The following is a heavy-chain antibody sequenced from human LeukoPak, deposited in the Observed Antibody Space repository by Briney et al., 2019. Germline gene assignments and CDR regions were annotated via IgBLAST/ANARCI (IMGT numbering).Heavy chain of an antibody. CDR1: GFTFSDYY. J-gene: IGHJ4*02. CDR3: ASHDSSGWYVDY. CDR2: ISSSGSTI. Sequence: GGSLRLSCAASGFTFSDYYMSWIRQAPGKGLEWVSYISSSGSTIYYADSVKGRFTISRDNAKNSLYLKMNSLRAEDTAVYYCASHDSSGWYVDYWGQGTLVTVSS. V-gene: IGHV3-11*01. D-gene: IGHD6-19*01.